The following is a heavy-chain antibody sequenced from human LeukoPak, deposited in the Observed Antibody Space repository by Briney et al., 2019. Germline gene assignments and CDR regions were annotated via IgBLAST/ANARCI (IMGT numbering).Heavy chain of an antibody. Sequence: PSETLSLTCAVYGGSFSGYYWSWIRQPPGKGLEWIGEINHSGSTNYNPSLKSRVTISVDTSKNQFSLKLSSVTAADTAVYYCARGRIVAVPAAMSFRRGWFDPWGQGTLVTVSS. CDR2: INHSGST. CDR1: GGSFSGYY. CDR3: ARGRIVAVPAAMSFRRGWFDP. D-gene: IGHD2-2*01. V-gene: IGHV4-34*01. J-gene: IGHJ5*02.